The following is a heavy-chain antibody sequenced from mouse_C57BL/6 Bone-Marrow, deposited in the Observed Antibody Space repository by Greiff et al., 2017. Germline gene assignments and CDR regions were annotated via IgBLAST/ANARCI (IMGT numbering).Heavy chain of an antibody. CDR3: ASSVEVDGYSWFAD. CDR1: GYTFTSYW. CDR2: IDPSDSYT. J-gene: IGHJ3*01. D-gene: IGHD2-3*01. Sequence: QVQLQQPGAELVKPGASVKLSCKASGYTFTSYWMQWVKQRPGQGLEWIGEIDPSDSYTNYNQKFKGKATLTVDTSSSTAYMQLSSLTSEDSAVYDCASSVEVDGYSWFADWGQGTLVTVSA. V-gene: IGHV1-50*01.